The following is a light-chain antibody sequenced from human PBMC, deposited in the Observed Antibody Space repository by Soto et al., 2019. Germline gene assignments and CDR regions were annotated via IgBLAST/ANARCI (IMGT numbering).Light chain of an antibody. CDR1: SSDVGSHNF. CDR3: TSHAGSNNYV. Sequence: QSALTQPASVSGSPGQSITISCTGTSSDVGSHNFVSWYQQRPGKAPKLMIFEVTKRPSGVSSRFSASKSGNTASLTVSGLQAEDEADYYCTSHAGSNNYVFGTGTKVTVL. CDR2: EVT. J-gene: IGLJ1*01. V-gene: IGLV2-14*02.